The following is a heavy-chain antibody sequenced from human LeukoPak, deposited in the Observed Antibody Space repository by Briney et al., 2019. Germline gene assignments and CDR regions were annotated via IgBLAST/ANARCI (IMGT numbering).Heavy chain of an antibody. CDR2: ISTGSNYI. V-gene: IGHV3-21*01. CDR1: GFIFRSYS. CDR3: ARGAASLDY. J-gene: IGHJ4*02. Sequence: GGSLRLSCAASGFIFRSYSMNWVRQAPGKGLEWVSSISTGSNYIYYADSVKGRFTISRDNAKNSLYLQMNSLRAEDTAVYYCARGAASLDYWGQGTLVTVSS. D-gene: IGHD2-15*01.